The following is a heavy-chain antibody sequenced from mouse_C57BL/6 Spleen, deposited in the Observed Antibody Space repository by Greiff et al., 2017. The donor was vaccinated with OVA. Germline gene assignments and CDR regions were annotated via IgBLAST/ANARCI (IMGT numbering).Heavy chain of an antibody. J-gene: IGHJ2*01. CDR2: IYPGDGDT. CDR1: GYAFSSSW. Sequence: QVQLQQSGPELVKPGASVKISCKASGYAFSSSWMNWVKQRPGKGLEWIGRIYPGDGDTNYNGKFKGKATLTADKSSSTAYMQLSSLTSEDSAVSVCARPGSSYVDYFDYWGQGTTLTVSS. V-gene: IGHV1-82*01. CDR3: ARPGSSYVDYFDY. D-gene: IGHD1-1*01.